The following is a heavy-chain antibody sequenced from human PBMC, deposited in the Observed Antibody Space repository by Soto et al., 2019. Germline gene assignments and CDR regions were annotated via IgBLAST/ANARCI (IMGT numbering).Heavy chain of an antibody. J-gene: IGHJ3*02. V-gene: IGHV3-33*06. CDR3: ANSIAAAGTGAFDI. CDR1: GFTFSSYG. Sequence: VQLVESGGGVVQPGRSLRLSCAASGFTFSSYGMHWVRQAPGKGLEWVAVIWYDGSNKYYADSVKGRFTISRDNSKNTLYLQMNSLRAEDTAVYYCANSIAAAGTGAFDIWGQGTMVTVSS. D-gene: IGHD6-13*01. CDR2: IWYDGSNK.